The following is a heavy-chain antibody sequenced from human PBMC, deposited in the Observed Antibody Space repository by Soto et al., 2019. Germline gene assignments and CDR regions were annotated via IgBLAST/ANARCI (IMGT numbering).Heavy chain of an antibody. J-gene: IGHJ4*02. V-gene: IGHV1-2*02. CDR2: FNPGDGGT. Sequence: GASVKVSCKASGYAFTGHYIHWVRQAPGQGPECLGWFNPGDGGTKYAPKFQGRVTMARDTSISTVYMELSSLTLDDTAVYYCTRSRTLPFDYWGQGTLVTVSS. CDR1: GYAFTGHY. D-gene: IGHD3-16*01. CDR3: TRSRTLPFDY.